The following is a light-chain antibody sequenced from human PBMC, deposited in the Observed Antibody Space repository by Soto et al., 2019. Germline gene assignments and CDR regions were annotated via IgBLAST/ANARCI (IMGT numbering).Light chain of an antibody. V-gene: IGKV2-28*01. Sequence: DIVMTQSPLSLPVTPGEPASISCRSSQSLLHYNGYNYLDWYLQKPGQSPQLLIYLNSNRASGVPDRFSGSGSGTEFALTISSLQSEDFAVYYCQQYNDWPRTFGQGTKVDIK. J-gene: IGKJ1*01. CDR3: QQYNDWPRT. CDR2: LNS. CDR1: QSLLHYNGYNY.